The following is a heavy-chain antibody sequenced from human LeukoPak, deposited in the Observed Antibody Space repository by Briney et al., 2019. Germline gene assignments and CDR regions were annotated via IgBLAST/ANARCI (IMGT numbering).Heavy chain of an antibody. CDR1: GYTFTSYD. Sequence: GASVKVSCKASGYTFTSYDINWVRQATGQGLEWMGWMNPNSGNTGYAQKFQGRVTMTRNTSISTAYMELSSLRSEDTAVYYCARGPFGGSSWFPYYYCYYMDVWGKGTTVTISS. CDR3: ARGPFGGSSWFPYYYCYYMDV. J-gene: IGHJ6*03. D-gene: IGHD6-13*01. CDR2: MNPNSGNT. V-gene: IGHV1-8*02.